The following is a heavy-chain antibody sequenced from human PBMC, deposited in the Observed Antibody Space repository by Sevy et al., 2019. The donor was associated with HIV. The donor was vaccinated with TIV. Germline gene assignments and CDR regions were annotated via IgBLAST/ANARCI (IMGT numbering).Heavy chain of an antibody. CDR3: AREGCTKPHDY. CDR1: GFTFNIYS. D-gene: IGHD2-8*01. Sequence: GGSLRLSCAASGFTFNIYSMSWVRQTPGKGLEWVATLSFGCGKINHADSVKGRFTMYIDEFKNAVYLQMNNLRVEDTAIYYCAREGCTKPHDYWGQGTLVTVSS. J-gene: IGHJ4*02. V-gene: IGHV3-23*01. CDR2: LSFGCGKI.